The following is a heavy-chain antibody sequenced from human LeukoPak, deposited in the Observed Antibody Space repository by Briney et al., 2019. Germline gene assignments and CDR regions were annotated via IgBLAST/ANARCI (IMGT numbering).Heavy chain of an antibody. Sequence: LGTLSLTCTVSGGSISGYYLSWIRQSPEKGLEWIGYIYDSGTTNYNPSLKSRVLMSVDTSKTQVSLKVKSVTAADTAVYYCARGWDTGYGYYGMDVWGQGTTVTVSS. CDR2: IYDSGTT. V-gene: IGHV4-59*01. CDR1: GGSISGYY. CDR3: ARGWDTGYGYYGMDV. J-gene: IGHJ6*02. D-gene: IGHD5-18*01.